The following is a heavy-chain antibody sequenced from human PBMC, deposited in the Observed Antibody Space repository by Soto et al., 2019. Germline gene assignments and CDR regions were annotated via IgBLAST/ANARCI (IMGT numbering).Heavy chain of an antibody. Sequence: AQLVESGGSLVKPGGSLRLSCAASGFSFGDYIMNWVRQAPGRGPEWVASISHSGSYIFYADSVKGLFTISRDNSRYSLYLQMNSVRVDDTSIYYCASPRDSCVTTSNCFIASDMWGQGTRVTVSS. CDR1: GFSFGDYI. V-gene: IGHV3-21*01. CDR2: ISHSGSYI. J-gene: IGHJ3*02. CDR3: ASPRDSCVTTSNCFIASDM. D-gene: IGHD4-17*01.